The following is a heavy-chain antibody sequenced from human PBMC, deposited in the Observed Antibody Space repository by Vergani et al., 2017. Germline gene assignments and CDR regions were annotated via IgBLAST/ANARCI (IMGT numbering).Heavy chain of an antibody. Sequence: QVQLVQSGAEVKKPGSSVKVSCKASGGTFSSYAISWVRQAPGQGLEWMGRIIPILGIANYAQKFQGRVTITADNSTSTAYMELSSLRSEDTAVYYCARGASVAAREAAAYYYGMDVGGQGTTVTVAS. V-gene: IGHV1-69*04. D-gene: IGHD6-6*01. CDR2: IIPILGIA. CDR1: GGTFSSYA. CDR3: ARGASVAAREAAAYYYGMDV. J-gene: IGHJ6*02.